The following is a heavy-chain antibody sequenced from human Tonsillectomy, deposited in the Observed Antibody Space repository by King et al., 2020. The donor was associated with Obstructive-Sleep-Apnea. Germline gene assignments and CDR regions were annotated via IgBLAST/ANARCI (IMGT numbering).Heavy chain of an antibody. CDR2: ITWNGGST. CDR3: AKEENGDYGAIGY. D-gene: IGHD4-17*01. J-gene: IGHJ4*02. V-gene: IGHV3-43D*03. CDR1: GFTFDDYG. Sequence: EVQLVESGGVVVQPGGSLRLSCAASGFTFDDYGMHWVRQAPGKGLEWVSLITWNGGSTHYADSVEGRFTISRDNSKNSLYLQMNSLRPEDSALYYCAKEENGDYGAIGYWGQGTLVTVAS.